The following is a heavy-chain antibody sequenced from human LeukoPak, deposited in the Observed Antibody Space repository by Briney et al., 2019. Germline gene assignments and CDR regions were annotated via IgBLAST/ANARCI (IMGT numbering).Heavy chain of an antibody. V-gene: IGHV1-69*02. CDR2: IIPILGIA. CDR1: GGTFTSYT. D-gene: IGHD2-21*01. CDR3: APAGGGGDTDY. Sequence: SVKVSCKASGGTFTSYTISWVRQAPGQGLEWMGRIIPILGIANYAQKFQGRVTITADKSTSTAYMELSSLRSEDTAVYYCAPAGGGGDTDYWGQGTLVTVSS. J-gene: IGHJ4*02.